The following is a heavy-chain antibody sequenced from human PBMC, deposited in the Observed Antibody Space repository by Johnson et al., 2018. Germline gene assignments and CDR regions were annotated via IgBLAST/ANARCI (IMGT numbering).Heavy chain of an antibody. J-gene: IGHJ6*03. D-gene: IGHD5-24*01. CDR1: GFTFSSYW. CDR2: IHQDGSEK. Sequence: VQLVESGGGVVQPGRSLRLSCAASGFTFSSYWMTWVRQAPGKGLEWVANIHQDGSEKYYVDSVKGRFTISRDNAKNSLYLQMNSLRAEDTAVYYCARAAWHYYYYDMDVWGKGTTVTVSS. CDR3: ARAAWHYYYYDMDV. V-gene: IGHV3-7*01.